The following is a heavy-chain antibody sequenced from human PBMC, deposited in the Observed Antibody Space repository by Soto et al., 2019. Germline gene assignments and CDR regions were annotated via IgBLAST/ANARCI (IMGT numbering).Heavy chain of an antibody. V-gene: IGHV1-18*01. Sequence: APVKVSCKASGYTFSNYGITWVRQAPGQGLEWMGWISGYNGNTNYAEKFQDRVTMTTDTSTGTAYMELRSLRSDDTAVYYCARRCSGAGCYSNYYYGMDVWGQGTTVTVSS. CDR2: ISGYNGNT. CDR3: ARRCSGAGCYSNYYYGMDV. D-gene: IGHD2-15*01. J-gene: IGHJ6*02. CDR1: GYTFSNYG.